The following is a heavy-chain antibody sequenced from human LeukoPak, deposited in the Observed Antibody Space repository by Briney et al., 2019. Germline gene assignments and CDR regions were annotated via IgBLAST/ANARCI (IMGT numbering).Heavy chain of an antibody. D-gene: IGHD2-2*01. CDR2: INSDGTIT. J-gene: IGHJ5*02. CDR1: GFSVSNYW. Sequence: GGSLRLSCAVSGFSVSNYWMLWVRQVPGKGLVWVSRINSDGTITTYADSVKGRFTISRDIPKNTLYLQMNSLRAEDTAVYYCAGKPNPYQISPWFDPWGQGTLVTVSS. V-gene: IGHV3-74*01. CDR3: AGKPNPYQISPWFDP.